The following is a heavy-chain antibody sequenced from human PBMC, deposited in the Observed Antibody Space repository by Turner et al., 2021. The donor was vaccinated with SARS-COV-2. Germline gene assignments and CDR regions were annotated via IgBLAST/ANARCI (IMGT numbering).Heavy chain of an antibody. CDR3: ARGDFQEWLVPGWFDP. V-gene: IGHV3-30-3*01. CDR1: RFPFSSYA. CDR2: ISYDGSNK. Sequence: QVQLVESGGGVVQPGRSLRLSCAASRFPFSSYAMHWVRQAPGKGLELVAVISYDGSNKYYADSVKGRFTISRDNSKNTLYLQMNSLRAEDTAVYYCARGDFQEWLVPGWFDPWGQGTLVTVSS. J-gene: IGHJ5*02. D-gene: IGHD6-19*01.